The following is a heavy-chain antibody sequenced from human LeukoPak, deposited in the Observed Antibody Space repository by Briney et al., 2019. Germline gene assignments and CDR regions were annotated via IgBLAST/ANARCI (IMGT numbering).Heavy chain of an antibody. D-gene: IGHD6-6*01. CDR2: ISGSGGST. CDR3: AKLGYSSSSSQPSDY. Sequence: PGGSLRLSCAASGFTFSSYAMSWVRQAPGKGLEWVSAISGSGGSTYYADSVKGRFTISRDNSKNTLYLQMNSLRAEDTAVYYCAKLGYSSSSSQPSDYWGQGTLVTASS. V-gene: IGHV3-23*01. J-gene: IGHJ4*02. CDR1: GFTFSSYA.